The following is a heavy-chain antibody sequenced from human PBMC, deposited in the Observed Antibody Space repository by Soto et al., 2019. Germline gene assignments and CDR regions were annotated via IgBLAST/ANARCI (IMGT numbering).Heavy chain of an antibody. CDR3: VRHHAVAASEH. Sequence: EVQLVESGGGLVQPGGSLRLSCAASGSTLSSYGMSWVRQAPGKGLEWVATIKPDGSETYYIDSVKGRFFISRDNAKNSVSLQMNSLRAEDTAGYFCVRHHAVAASEHWGQGTLVTVSS. CDR2: IKPDGSET. CDR1: GSTLSSYG. D-gene: IGHD6-13*01. J-gene: IGHJ4*02. V-gene: IGHV3-7*01.